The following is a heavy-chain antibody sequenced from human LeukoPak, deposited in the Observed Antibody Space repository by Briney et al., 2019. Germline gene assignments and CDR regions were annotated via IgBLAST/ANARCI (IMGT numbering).Heavy chain of an antibody. D-gene: IGHD3-22*01. Sequence: GGSLRLSCAVSGFTFSNAWMNWVRQAPGKGLEWVGRIVRRSDGGTTDYAAPVKGRFSISRDDSKNTLYLQMNSPKTEDTAVYYCTTLTMIVVHFDFWGQGTLVTVSS. CDR3: TTLTMIVVHFDF. V-gene: IGHV3-15*04. CDR2: IVRRSDGGTT. J-gene: IGHJ4*02. CDR1: GFTFSNAW.